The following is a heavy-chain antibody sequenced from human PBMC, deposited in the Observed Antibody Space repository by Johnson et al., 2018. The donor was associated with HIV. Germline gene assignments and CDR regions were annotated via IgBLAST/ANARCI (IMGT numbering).Heavy chain of an antibody. CDR2: ISSGGSTI. D-gene: IGHD2-21*01. V-gene: IGHV3-11*04. J-gene: IGHJ3*02. CDR3: ARGGGCGGDCYSGFYAFDI. CDR1: GFTFSDYY. Sequence: QVQLVESGGGLVKPGGSLRLSCAVSGFTFSDYYMSCIRQAPGKGLECVSYISSGGSTIYYTDSVKGRFTISRDNSKNTLYLQINSLSTEDTAVYYCARGGGCGGDCYSGFYAFDIWGQGTMVIV.